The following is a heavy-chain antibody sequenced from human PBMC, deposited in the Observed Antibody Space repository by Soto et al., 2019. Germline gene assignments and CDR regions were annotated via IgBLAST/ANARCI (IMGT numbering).Heavy chain of an antibody. D-gene: IGHD6-6*01. Sequence: ASVKVSCKASGYPFTSYYMHWVRQAPGQGLEWMGIINLSGGSARYAQKFQGRVTVTRDASTSTVYMELNSLRSEDTAVYYCTRDPSPDRAQQLVFFDYWGQGTLVTVSS. V-gene: IGHV1-46*03. CDR2: INLSGGSA. J-gene: IGHJ4*02. CDR3: TRDPSPDRAQQLVFFDY. CDR1: GYPFTSYY.